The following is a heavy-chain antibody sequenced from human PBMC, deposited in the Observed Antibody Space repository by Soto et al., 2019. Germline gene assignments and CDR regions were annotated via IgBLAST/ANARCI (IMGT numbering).Heavy chain of an antibody. CDR2: IGPYNGNT. J-gene: IGHJ2*01. D-gene: IGHD2-15*01. Sequence: QVQLVQSGAEVKKPGASVKVSCKASGYTFNNYGISWLRQAPGQGLEWMGWIGPYNGNTNHAQNFQGRVTMTTDTSTNTGYMELRSLRSDDTALYYCARCYCSVGSCYTCWHFDLWGRGTLVTVSS. V-gene: IGHV1-18*01. CDR3: ARCYCSVGSCYTCWHFDL. CDR1: GYTFNNYG.